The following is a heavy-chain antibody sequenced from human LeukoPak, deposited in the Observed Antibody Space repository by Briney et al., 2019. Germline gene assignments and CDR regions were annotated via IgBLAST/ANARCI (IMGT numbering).Heavy chain of an antibody. CDR2: ISRSSDYI. CDR3: AREELSY. Sequence: PAGSLRLSCAASGFTFSSYNMNWVRQAPGKGLEWVSSISRSSDYIYYADSVKGRFTISRDNAKNSLYLQMNSLRAEDTAVYYCAREELSYWGQGTLVTVSS. J-gene: IGHJ4*02. D-gene: IGHD1-26*01. CDR1: GFTFSSYN. V-gene: IGHV3-21*01.